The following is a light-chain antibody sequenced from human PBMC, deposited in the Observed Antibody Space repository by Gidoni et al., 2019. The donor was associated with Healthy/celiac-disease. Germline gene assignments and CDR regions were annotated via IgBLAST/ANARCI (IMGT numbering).Light chain of an antibody. CDR1: QSVSSY. J-gene: IGKJ4*01. Sequence: EIVLTQSPATLSLSPGERATLSCRVSQSVSSYLAWYQQKPGQAPRLLIYDASNRATGIPARFSGSGSGTDFTLTSSSLEPEDFAVYYCKQRSNWLTFGGGTKVEIK. CDR2: DAS. CDR3: KQRSNWLT. V-gene: IGKV3-11*01.